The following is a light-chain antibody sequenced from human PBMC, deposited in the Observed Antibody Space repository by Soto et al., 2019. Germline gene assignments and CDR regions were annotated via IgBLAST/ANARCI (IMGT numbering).Light chain of an antibody. CDR3: QHYGTSMWT. Sequence: DIQLTQSPSFLSASVGGRVTITCRASQDINSYLAWYQQKPGKAPKLLIYAASTLQTGVPSRFSGSASATEFTLTINSLQPEDLAIYYCQHYGTSMWTFGQGTKVDIK. J-gene: IGKJ1*01. CDR1: QDINSY. V-gene: IGKV1-9*01. CDR2: AAS.